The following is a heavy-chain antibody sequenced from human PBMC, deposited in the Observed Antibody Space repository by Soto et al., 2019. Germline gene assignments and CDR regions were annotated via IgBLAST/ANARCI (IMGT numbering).Heavy chain of an antibody. V-gene: IGHV4-59*01. CDR3: ARDRPIAVAGTYYYYGMDA. Sequence: SETLSLTCTVSGGSISRYYWSWIRQPPGKGLEWIGYIYYSGGTNYNPSLKSRVTISVDTSKNQFSLKLSSVTAADTAVYYCARDRPIAVAGTYYYYGMDAWGQGTTVTLSS. CDR1: GGSISRYY. D-gene: IGHD6-19*01. J-gene: IGHJ6*02. CDR2: IYYSGGT.